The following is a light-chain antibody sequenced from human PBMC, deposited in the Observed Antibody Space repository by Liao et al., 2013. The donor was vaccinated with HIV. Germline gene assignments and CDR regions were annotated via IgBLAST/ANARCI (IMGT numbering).Light chain of an antibody. CDR3: QVWDVRSDHVV. J-gene: IGLJ2*01. V-gene: IGLV3-21*04. CDR2: LIV. Sequence: SYVLTQPPSVSVAPGKTANITCGGNNIGSKSVHWYQQKPGQAPCTVDLLLIVDRPSGIPERFSGSKSGNTATLTISRVEAGDEGDYYCQVWDVRSDHVVFGGGTKLTVL. CDR1: NIGSKS.